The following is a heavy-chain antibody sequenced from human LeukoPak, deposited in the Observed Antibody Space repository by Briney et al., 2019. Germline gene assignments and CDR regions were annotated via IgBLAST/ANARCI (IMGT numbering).Heavy chain of an antibody. CDR2: IYPGDSDT. CDR1: GYSFTSYW. CDR3: ARRTDSNYYSYDMDV. Sequence: GESLKISCKGFGYSFTSYWIAWVRQMPGRGLEWMGIIYPGDSDTRYSPSFQGQVTISADKSICTAYLQWSSLKASDTAMYYCARRTDSNYYSYDMDVWGQGTTVTVSS. V-gene: IGHV5-51*01. D-gene: IGHD2-21*01. J-gene: IGHJ6*02.